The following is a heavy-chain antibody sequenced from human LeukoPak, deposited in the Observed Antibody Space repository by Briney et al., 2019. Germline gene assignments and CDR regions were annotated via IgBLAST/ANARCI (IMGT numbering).Heavy chain of an antibody. D-gene: IGHD6-13*01. J-gene: IGHJ4*02. V-gene: IGHV1-2*02. CDR3: ARDHGSSWYELDY. CDR2: INPNSGDT. CDR1: GYTFTGYY. Sequence: ASVKVSCKASGYTFTGYYIHWVRQAPGQGLEWMGWINPNSGDTNYAQKFQGRVTMTRDTSISTAYMELSRLRSDDTAVYYCARDHGSSWYELDYWGQGTLVTVSS.